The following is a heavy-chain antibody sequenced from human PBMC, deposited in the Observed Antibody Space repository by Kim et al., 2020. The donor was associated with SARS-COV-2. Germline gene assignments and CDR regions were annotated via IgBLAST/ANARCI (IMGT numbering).Heavy chain of an antibody. CDR1: GGSISSSGHY. CDR2: IYYSGTT. V-gene: IGHV4-31*03. CDR3: ARDKAGATANDAFDF. D-gene: IGHD1-26*01. Sequence: SETLSLTCTVPGGSISSSGHYWSWIRQHPGKGLEWIGYIYYSGTTYYNPSLKSRVSISVDTSKNQFSLKLSSVTAADTAVYYCARDKAGATANDAFDFWG. J-gene: IGHJ3*01.